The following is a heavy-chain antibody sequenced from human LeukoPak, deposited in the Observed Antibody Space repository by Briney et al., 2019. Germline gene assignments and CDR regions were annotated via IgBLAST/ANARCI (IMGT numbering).Heavy chain of an antibody. CDR1: GFTLNTFR. CDR3: ARGAGSFDI. Sequence: GSLRLSWSALGFTLNTFRMNWGRQAPGEGPEWVSSITTSSTYIYYEDSMKGRFIISRDNAKNSLYLQMNSLRAEDTAVYYCARGAGSFDIWGQGTMVTVSS. J-gene: IGHJ3*02. V-gene: IGHV3-21*01. CDR2: ITTSSTYI.